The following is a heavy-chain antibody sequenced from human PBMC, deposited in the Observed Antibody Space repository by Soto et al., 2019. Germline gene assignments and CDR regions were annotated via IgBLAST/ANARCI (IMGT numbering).Heavy chain of an antibody. V-gene: IGHV4-34*01. CDR3: ARKDSGYDDPLDY. CDR2: INHSGST. D-gene: IGHD5-12*01. J-gene: IGHJ4*02. CDR1: GGSFSGYY. Sequence: SETLSLTCAVSGGSFSGYYWSWIRQPPGKGLEWIGEINHSGSTNYNPSLKSRVTISVDTSKNQFSLKLSSVTAADTAVYYCARKDSGYDDPLDYWGQGTLVTVSS.